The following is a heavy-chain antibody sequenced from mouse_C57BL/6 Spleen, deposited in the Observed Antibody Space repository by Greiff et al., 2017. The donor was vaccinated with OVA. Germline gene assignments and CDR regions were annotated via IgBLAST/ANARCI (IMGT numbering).Heavy chain of an antibody. V-gene: IGHV1-81*01. CDR2: IYPRSGNT. Sequence: VQGVESGAELARPGASVKLSCKASGYTFTSYGISWVKQRTGQGLEWIGEIYPRSGNTYYNEKFKGKATLTADKSSSTAYMELRRLTSEDSAVYFCASLYYDYDDAMDYWGQGTSVTVSS. D-gene: IGHD2-4*01. CDR1: GYTFTSYG. J-gene: IGHJ4*01. CDR3: ASLYYDYDDAMDY.